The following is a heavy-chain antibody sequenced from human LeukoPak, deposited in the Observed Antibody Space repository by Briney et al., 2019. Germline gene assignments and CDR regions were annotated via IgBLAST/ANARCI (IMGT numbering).Heavy chain of an antibody. CDR3: ARMMTTVIHFDY. D-gene: IGHD4-17*01. CDR2: IYYSGST. J-gene: IGHJ4*02. CDR1: VGSISSYY. Sequence: SETLSLTCTVSVGSISSYYWSWIRQPPGKGLEWIGYIYYSGSTNYNPSLKSRVTISVDTSKNQFSLKLSSVTAADTAVYYCARMMTTVIHFDYWGQGTLVTVSS. V-gene: IGHV4-59*01.